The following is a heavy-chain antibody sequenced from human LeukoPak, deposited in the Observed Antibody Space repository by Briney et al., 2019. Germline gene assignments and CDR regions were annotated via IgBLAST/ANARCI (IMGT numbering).Heavy chain of an antibody. V-gene: IGHV3-7*03. Sequence: GGSLRLSCAASGFTFSSYWMSWVRQAPGKGLEWVANIKQDGSEKYYVDSVKGRFTISRDNAKNSLYLQMNSLRAEDMAVYYCARGTYCGGDCYYEDYWGQGTLVTVSS. CDR1: GFTFSSYW. CDR3: ARGTYCGGDCYYEDY. D-gene: IGHD2-21*02. J-gene: IGHJ4*02. CDR2: IKQDGSEK.